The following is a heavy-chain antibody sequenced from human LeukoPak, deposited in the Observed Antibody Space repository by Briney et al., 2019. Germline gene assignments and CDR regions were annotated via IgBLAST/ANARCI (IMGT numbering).Heavy chain of an antibody. J-gene: IGHJ5*02. Sequence: ASVKVSCKASGGTFSSYAINWVRQAPGQGLEWMGGIIPIFGTANYAQKFQGRVTMTRNTSISTAYMELSSLRSEDTAVYYCARWATRDGYNHWFDPWGQGTLVTVSS. CDR3: ARWATRDGYNHWFDP. CDR2: IIPIFGTA. D-gene: IGHD5-24*01. V-gene: IGHV1-69*05. CDR1: GGTFSSYA.